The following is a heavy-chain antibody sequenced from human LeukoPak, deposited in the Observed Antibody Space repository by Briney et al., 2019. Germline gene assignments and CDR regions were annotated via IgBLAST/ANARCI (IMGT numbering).Heavy chain of an antibody. Sequence: PSETLSLTCAVYGGSFSGYYWSWIRQPPGKGLEWIGEINHSGSTNYNPSLKSRVTISVDTSKNQSSLKLSSVTAADTAVYYCARRGHHPVDDYWGQGTLVTVSS. CDR2: INHSGST. CDR3: ARRGHHPVDDY. D-gene: IGHD3-10*01. V-gene: IGHV4-34*01. J-gene: IGHJ4*02. CDR1: GGSFSGYY.